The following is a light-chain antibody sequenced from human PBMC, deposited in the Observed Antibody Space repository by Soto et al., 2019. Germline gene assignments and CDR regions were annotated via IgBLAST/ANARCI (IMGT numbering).Light chain of an antibody. V-gene: IGKV1-5*03. J-gene: IGKJ1*01. Sequence: DIQMTQSPSTLSASVGDRVTITCQASQVINRWLAWYQHKPGKAPKLLIYKASSLESGVPSRFSGSGSGTELTLTISSLQPDDFATYYCQQYNTYWTFGQGTKVEIK. CDR1: QVINRW. CDR2: KAS. CDR3: QQYNTYWT.